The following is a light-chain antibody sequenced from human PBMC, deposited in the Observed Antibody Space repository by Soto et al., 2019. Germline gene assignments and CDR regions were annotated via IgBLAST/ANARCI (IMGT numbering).Light chain of an antibody. J-gene: IGKJ1*01. CDR1: QSISSW. Sequence: DIQRTQSPSTLSASVGDRVTITCRASQSISSWLAWYQQKPGKAPKLLIYKASSLESGVPSRFSGSGYGTEFTFTISSLQPDDLATYYCQQYNSYPWTFGKGTKVEIK. CDR2: KAS. CDR3: QQYNSYPWT. V-gene: IGKV1-5*03.